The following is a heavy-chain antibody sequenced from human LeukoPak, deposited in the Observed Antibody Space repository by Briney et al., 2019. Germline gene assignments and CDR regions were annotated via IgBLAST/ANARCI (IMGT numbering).Heavy chain of an antibody. CDR3: ARRNYVWGSYPIDY. V-gene: IGHV1-2*02. D-gene: IGHD3-16*02. J-gene: IGHJ4*02. CDR2: INPNSGGT. Sequence: GASVKVSCKASGYTFTGYYMHWVRQAPGQGLEWMGWINPNSGGTNYAQKFQGRVNMTRDTSISTAYMELSRLRSDDTAVYYCARRNYVWGSYPIDYWGQGTLVTVSS. CDR1: GYTFTGYY.